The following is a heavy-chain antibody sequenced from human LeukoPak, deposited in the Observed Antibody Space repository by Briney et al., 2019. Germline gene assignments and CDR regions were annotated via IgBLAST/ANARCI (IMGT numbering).Heavy chain of an antibody. CDR1: GYTFTGYY. V-gene: IGHV1-2*02. CDR3: ARDLTGYRSSTSCLHYGMDV. Sequence: GASVKVSCKASGYTFTGYYMHWVRQAPGQGLEWMGWINPNSGGTNYAQKFQGRVTMTRDTSISTAYMELSRLRSDDTAVYYCARDLTGYRSSTSCLHYGMDVWGQGTTVTVSS. D-gene: IGHD2-2*01. J-gene: IGHJ6*02. CDR2: INPNSGGT.